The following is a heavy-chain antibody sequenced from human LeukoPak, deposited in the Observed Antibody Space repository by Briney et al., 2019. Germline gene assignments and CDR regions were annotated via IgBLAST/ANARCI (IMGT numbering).Heavy chain of an antibody. CDR1: GGSISSYY. V-gene: IGHV4-59*01. Sequence: PSETQSLTCTVSGGSISSYYWSWIRQPPGKGLEWVGYVYYSGSTNYNPSLKSRVTISLDTSKNQFSLNLSSVTTADTAVYHCAGSDWPYFLDYWGQGTLVTVSS. CDR3: AGSDWPYFLDY. D-gene: IGHD6-19*01. CDR2: VYYSGST. J-gene: IGHJ4*02.